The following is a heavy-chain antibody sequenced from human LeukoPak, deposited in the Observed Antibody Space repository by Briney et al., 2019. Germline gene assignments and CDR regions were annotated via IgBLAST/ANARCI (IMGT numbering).Heavy chain of an antibody. CDR3: ARQILGVVPAAITNDY. CDR1: GFTVSSNY. D-gene: IGHD2-2*02. J-gene: IGHJ4*02. Sequence: GSLRLSCAASGFTVSSNYMSWIRQPPGKGLEWIGEINHSGSTNYNPSLKSRVTISVDTSKNQFSLKLSSVTAADTAVYYCARQILGVVPAAITNDYWGQGTLVTVSS. CDR2: INHSGST. V-gene: IGHV4-34*01.